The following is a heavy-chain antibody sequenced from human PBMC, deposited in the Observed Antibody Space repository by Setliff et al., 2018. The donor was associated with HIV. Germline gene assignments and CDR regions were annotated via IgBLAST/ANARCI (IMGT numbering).Heavy chain of an antibody. D-gene: IGHD3-9*01. V-gene: IGHV4-4*02. CDR2: IFHSGTT. CDR3: AQGYDVVTGSPLYYMDV. CDR1: GGSVSSTNW. Sequence: SETLSLTCAVSGGSVSSTNWWNWVRQPPGKGLEWIGEIFHSGTTYYNPSLKSRVTMSVDKSKNQLSLKLWSVTAADTAVYYCAQGYDVVTGSPLYYMDVWGKGTTVTVSS. J-gene: IGHJ6*03.